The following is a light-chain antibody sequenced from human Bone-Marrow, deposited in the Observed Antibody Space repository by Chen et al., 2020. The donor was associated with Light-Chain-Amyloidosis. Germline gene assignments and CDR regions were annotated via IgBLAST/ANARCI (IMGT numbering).Light chain of an antibody. CDR3: QSADSSGTYEVI. Sequence: SYELTQPPSVSMSPGQTASGTCSGDDLPTKYAYWYQQKPGQAPVLVIHRDTERPSGISERFSGSSSGTTATLTISGVQAEDEADYHSQSADSSGTYEVIFGGGTKLTVL. J-gene: IGLJ2*01. CDR1: DLPTKY. CDR2: RDT. V-gene: IGLV3-25*03.